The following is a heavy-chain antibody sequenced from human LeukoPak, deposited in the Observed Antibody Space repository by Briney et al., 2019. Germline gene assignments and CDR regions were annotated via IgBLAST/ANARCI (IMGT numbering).Heavy chain of an antibody. CDR1: GGSISNLDYY. CDR3: AGRGSSSGTFDV. CDR2: IYTSGGT. V-gene: IGHV4-61*02. Sequence: SETLSLTCTVSGGSISNLDYYRTWIRQPAGKRLEWIGRIYTSGGTNYNPSLKSRVTMSVDKSKNQISLNLASLTAADTALYYCAGRGSSSGTFDVWGPGTFVTVSS. J-gene: IGHJ3*01. D-gene: IGHD2-2*01.